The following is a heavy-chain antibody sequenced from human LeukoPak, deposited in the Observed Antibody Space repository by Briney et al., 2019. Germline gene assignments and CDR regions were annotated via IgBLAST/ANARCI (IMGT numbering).Heavy chain of an antibody. J-gene: IGHJ3*02. CDR1: GFTFSSYA. D-gene: IGHD2-2*01. CDR2: ISGSGGST. V-gene: IGHV3-23*01. Sequence: GGSLRLSCAASGFTFSSYAMSWVRQAPGKGLEWVSAISGSGGSTYYADSVKGRFTISRDNSKNTLYLQMNSLRAEDTAVYYCAKGIGYCSSTSCYDAFDIWGQGTMVTVSS. CDR3: AKGIGYCSSTSCYDAFDI.